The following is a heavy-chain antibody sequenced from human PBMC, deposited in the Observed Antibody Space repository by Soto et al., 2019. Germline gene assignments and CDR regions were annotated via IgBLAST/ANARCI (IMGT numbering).Heavy chain of an antibody. J-gene: IGHJ5*02. CDR1: GGTFSSYT. V-gene: IGHV1-69*02. D-gene: IGHD3-10*01. CDR3: ARVGNNYYGSEKNWFDP. CDR2: IIPILGIA. Sequence: ASVKVSCKASGGTFSSYTISWVRQAPGQGLERMGRIIPILGIANYAQKFQGRVTITADKSTSTAFMELSSLRSEDTAVYYCARVGNNYYGSEKNWFDPWGQGTLVTVSS.